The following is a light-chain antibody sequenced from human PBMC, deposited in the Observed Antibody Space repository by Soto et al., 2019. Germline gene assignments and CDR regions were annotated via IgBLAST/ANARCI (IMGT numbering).Light chain of an antibody. CDR2: DAS. CDR3: QQRSNCLPLT. J-gene: IGKJ4*01. Sequence: EIVLTQSPATLSLSPGERATLSCRASQSVSSYVAWYQQKPGQAPRLLIYDASNRATGIPARFSGSGSGTAFTLTISSLEPEEFAVSYCQQRSNCLPLTFGGGTKVEIK. V-gene: IGKV3-11*01. CDR1: QSVSSY.